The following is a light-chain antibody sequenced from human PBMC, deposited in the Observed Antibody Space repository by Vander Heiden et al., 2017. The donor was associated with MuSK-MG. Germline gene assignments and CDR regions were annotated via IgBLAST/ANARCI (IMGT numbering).Light chain of an antibody. CDR3: RQALQTFT. V-gene: IGKV2-28*01. Sequence: DIVMTQSPLYLPVTPGEPASISCRSSQSLLHSNGYNYLDWYLQKPGQSPQLLIYLGSNRASGVPDRFSGSGSGTDFTLKISRVEAEDVGVYYGRQALQTFTFGHGTKVDIK. J-gene: IGKJ3*01. CDR2: LGS. CDR1: QSLLHSNGYNY.